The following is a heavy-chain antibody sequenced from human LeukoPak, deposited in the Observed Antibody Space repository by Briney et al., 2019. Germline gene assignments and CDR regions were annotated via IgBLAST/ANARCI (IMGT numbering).Heavy chain of an antibody. J-gene: IGHJ4*02. CDR2: ISSSGNTI. CDR1: GFTFSSFE. CDR3: ASGSYSPFEY. D-gene: IGHD1-26*01. V-gene: IGHV3-48*03. Sequence: GGSLRLSCAVSGFTFSSFEFNWVRRAPGKGLEWVSYISSSGNTIYYADSVKGRITISRDNAKNSLYLQMNSLRAEDTAVYYCASGSYSPFEYWGQGTLVTVSS.